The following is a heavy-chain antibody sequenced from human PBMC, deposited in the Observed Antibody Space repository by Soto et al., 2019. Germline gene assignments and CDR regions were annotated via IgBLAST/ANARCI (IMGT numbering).Heavy chain of an antibody. J-gene: IGHJ4*02. D-gene: IGHD2-15*01. CDR1: GGSFSGYY. V-gene: IGHV4-34*01. CDR3: ARDFGVAATLAY. CDR2: INHSGST. Sequence: QVQLQQWGAGLLKPSETLSLTGAVYGGSFSGYYWSWIRQPPGTGLEWIGEINHSGSTNYNPSLKSRVTISVDTSKNQFSLKLSSVTAADTAVYYCARDFGVAATLAYWGQGTLVTVSS.